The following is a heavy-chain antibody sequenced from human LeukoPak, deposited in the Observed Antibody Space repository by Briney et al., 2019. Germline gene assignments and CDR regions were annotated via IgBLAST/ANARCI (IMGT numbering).Heavy chain of an antibody. V-gene: IGHV3-23*01. D-gene: IGHD1-26*01. CDR3: AKPPSYYKDAFDI. CDR2: ISGSGGST. CDR1: GFTFSSYA. Sequence: GGSLRLSCAASGFTFSSYAMSWVRQAPGKGLEWVSAISGSGGSTYYADSVKGRFTISRDNSKNTVYLQMNSLRAEDTAVYYCAKPPSYYKDAFDIWGQGTMVTVSS. J-gene: IGHJ3*02.